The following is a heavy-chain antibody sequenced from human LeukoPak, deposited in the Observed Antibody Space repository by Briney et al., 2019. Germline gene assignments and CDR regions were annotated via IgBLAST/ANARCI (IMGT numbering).Heavy chain of an antibody. D-gene: IGHD3-22*01. CDR3: AIPTYYYDSSGQGY. CDR1: GFTFSSCE. V-gene: IGHV3-48*03. Sequence: GGSLRLSCAASGFTFSSCEMNWVRQAPGKGLEWVSYITSSGSTIYYADSVKGRFTISRDNAKNSLYLQMNSLRAEDTAVYYCAIPTYYYDSSGQGYWGQGTLVTVSS. J-gene: IGHJ4*02. CDR2: ITSSGSTI.